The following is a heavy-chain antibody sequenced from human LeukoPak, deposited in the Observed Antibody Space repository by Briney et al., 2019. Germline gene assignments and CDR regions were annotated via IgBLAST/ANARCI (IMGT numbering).Heavy chain of an antibody. J-gene: IGHJ6*02. CDR2: IYPRDGST. Sequence: ASVKVSCKESGYTFTSNYIHWVRQAPGQGLEWMGMIYPRDGSTSYAQKFQGRDTMTRDTPTNTVYMEMSSLRIEDTAVYYCASVYLHGMDVWGQGTTVTVSS. D-gene: IGHD1-14*01. V-gene: IGHV1-46*01. CDR3: ASVYLHGMDV. CDR1: GYTFTSNY.